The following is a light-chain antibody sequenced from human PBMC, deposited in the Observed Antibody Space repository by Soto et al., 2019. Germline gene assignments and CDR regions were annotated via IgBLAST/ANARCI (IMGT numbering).Light chain of an antibody. CDR1: QSVSSTY. J-gene: IGKJ1*01. V-gene: IGKV3-20*01. Sequence: EIVLTQSPGTLSLYPGDRATLSCRASQSVSSTYLAWYQQRAGQAPRLLIYDASSRATGITDRFSGSGSGTDFTLTITRLEPEDFAVYYCHQYASSPQTFGQGTKVDIK. CDR3: HQYASSPQT. CDR2: DAS.